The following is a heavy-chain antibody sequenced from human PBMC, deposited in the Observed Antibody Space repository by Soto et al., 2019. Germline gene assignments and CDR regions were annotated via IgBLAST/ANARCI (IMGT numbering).Heavy chain of an antibody. D-gene: IGHD3-3*01. CDR1: GFTFSSYA. CDR3: AKGVGVVRNYGMDV. CDR2: ISGSGGST. V-gene: IGHV3-23*01. Sequence: GGSLRLSCAASGFTFSSYAMSWVRQAPGKGLEWVSAISGSGGSTYYADSVKGRFTISRDNSKNTLYLQMNSLRAEDTAVYYCAKGVGVVRNYGMDVWGQGTTVTVSS. J-gene: IGHJ6*02.